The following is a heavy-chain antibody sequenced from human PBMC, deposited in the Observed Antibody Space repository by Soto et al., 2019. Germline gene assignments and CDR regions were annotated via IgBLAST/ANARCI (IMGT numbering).Heavy chain of an antibody. J-gene: IGHJ6*02. V-gene: IGHV3-23*01. Sequence: GGSLRLSCAASGFTFSSYAMSWVRQAPGKGLEWVSAISGSGGSTYYADSVKGRVTISRDNSKNTLYLQMNSLRAEDTAVYYCAKVSLGALTFTDYYYYGLDVWGQGTTVTVS. D-gene: IGHD1-26*01. CDR1: GFTFSSYA. CDR2: ISGSGGST. CDR3: AKVSLGALTFTDYYYYGLDV.